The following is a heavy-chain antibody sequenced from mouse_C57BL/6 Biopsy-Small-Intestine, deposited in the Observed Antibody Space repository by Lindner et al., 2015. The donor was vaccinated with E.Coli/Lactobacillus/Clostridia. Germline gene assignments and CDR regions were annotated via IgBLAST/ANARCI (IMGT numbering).Heavy chain of an antibody. D-gene: IGHD1-1*01. Sequence: VQLQESGADLMKPGASVKLSCKASGYTFTAYWIEWVRQRPGHGLEWFGEILPGSDSTQYNEKFKGKATFTADTSSNTAYMQLSALTTEDSAIYYCATYHYGSRSYFDYWGQGTTLTVSS. CDR1: GYTFTAYW. CDR2: ILPGSDST. V-gene: IGHV1-9*01. J-gene: IGHJ2*01. CDR3: ATYHYGSRSYFDY.